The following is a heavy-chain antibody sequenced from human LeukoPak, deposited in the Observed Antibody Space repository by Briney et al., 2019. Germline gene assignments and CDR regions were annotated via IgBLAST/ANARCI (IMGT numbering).Heavy chain of an antibody. V-gene: IGHV3-7*01. CDR2: IKQDGSEK. CDR3: ASDGDWLFRDRGGSNY. CDR1: RFTFSSYW. Sequence: GGSLRLSCAASRFTFSSYWMSCFRQAPGKGLERVSNIKQDGSEKYYVESVKGRFTISRDNAKNSLYMQMNSLRDEETAVYYCASDGDWLFRDRGGSNYWGQGTLVTVSS. J-gene: IGHJ4*02. D-gene: IGHD3/OR15-3a*01.